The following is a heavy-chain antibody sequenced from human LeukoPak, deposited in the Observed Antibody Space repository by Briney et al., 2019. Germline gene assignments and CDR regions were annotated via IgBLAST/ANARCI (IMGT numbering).Heavy chain of an antibody. D-gene: IGHD3-22*01. Sequence: GGSLRLSCAASGFTFSSYVMNWVRQAPGKGLAWVSYISSSGSTIYYADSVKGRFTISRDNAKNSLYLQMNSLRAEDTAVYYCARGGDDSSGYLFDYWGQGTLVTVSS. CDR3: ARGGDDSSGYLFDY. CDR1: GFTFSSYV. J-gene: IGHJ4*02. V-gene: IGHV3-48*03. CDR2: ISSSGSTI.